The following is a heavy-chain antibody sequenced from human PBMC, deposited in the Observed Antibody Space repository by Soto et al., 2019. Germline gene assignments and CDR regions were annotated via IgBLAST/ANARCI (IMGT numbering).Heavy chain of an antibody. J-gene: IGHJ4*02. CDR3: TTDPPRFCDFWSGCIDY. CDR2: IKSKTDGGTT. CDR1: GFTFSNAW. Sequence: GGSLRLSCAASGFTFSNAWMSWVRQAPGKGLEWVGRIKSKTDGGTTDYAAPVKGRFTISRDDSKNTLYLQMNSLKTEDTAVYYCTTDPPRFCDFWSGCIDYWGQGTLVTVSS. V-gene: IGHV3-15*01. D-gene: IGHD3-3*01.